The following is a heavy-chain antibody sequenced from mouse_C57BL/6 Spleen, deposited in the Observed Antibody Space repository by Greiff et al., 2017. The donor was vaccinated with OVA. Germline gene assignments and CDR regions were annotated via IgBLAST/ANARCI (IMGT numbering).Heavy chain of an antibody. CDR3: ARHERGYDYDGGMDY. CDR1: GYTFTEYP. J-gene: IGHJ4*01. CDR2: FYPGSGSI. V-gene: IGHV1-62-2*01. Sequence: QVQLKESGAELVKPGASVKLSCKASGYTFTEYPIHWVKQRSGQGFEWIGWFYPGSGSIKYNEKFKDKATLTADKSSSTVYMELSRLTSEDSAVYFCARHERGYDYDGGMDYWGQGTSVTVSS. D-gene: IGHD2-4*01.